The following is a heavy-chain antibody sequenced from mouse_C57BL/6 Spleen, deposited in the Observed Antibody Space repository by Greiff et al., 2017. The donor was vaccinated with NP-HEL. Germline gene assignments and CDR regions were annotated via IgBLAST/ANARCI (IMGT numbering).Heavy chain of an antibody. J-gene: IGHJ2*01. CDR3: ARERTSGYFDY. V-gene: IGHV5-4*01. Sequence: EVKVVESGGGLVKPGGSLKLSCAASGFTFSSYAMSWVRQTPEKRLEWVATISDGGSYTYYPDNVKGRFTISRDNAKNNLYLQMSHLKSEDTAMYYCARERTSGYFDYWGQGTTLTVSS. D-gene: IGHD3-1*01. CDR2: ISDGGSYT. CDR1: GFTFSSYA.